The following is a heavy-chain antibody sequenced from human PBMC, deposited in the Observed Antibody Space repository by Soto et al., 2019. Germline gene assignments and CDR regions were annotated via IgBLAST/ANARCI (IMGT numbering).Heavy chain of an antibody. J-gene: IGHJ6*02. Sequence: EVQLVESGGGLVQPGRSLRLSCAASGFTFDDYAMHWVRQAPGKGLEWVSGISWNSGSIGYADSVKGRFTISRDNAKNSLYLQRNSLRAEDTALYYCAKDTRAVERYNLDVWGQGTTVTVSS. CDR2: ISWNSGSI. V-gene: IGHV3-9*01. CDR3: AKDTRAVERYNLDV. D-gene: IGHD6-19*01. CDR1: GFTFDDYA.